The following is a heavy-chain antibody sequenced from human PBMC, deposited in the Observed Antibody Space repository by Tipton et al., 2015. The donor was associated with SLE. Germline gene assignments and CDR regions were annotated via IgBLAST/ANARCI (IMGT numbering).Heavy chain of an antibody. J-gene: IGHJ4*02. CDR3: ASRPVVTGEGAGDY. V-gene: IGHV4-59*01. CDR1: GGSISSYY. Sequence: TLSLTCTVSGGSISSYYWSWIRQPPGKGLEWIGYIYYSGSTKYNPSLKSRVTISVDTSKNKFSLKLSSVTAADTAVYYCASRPVVTGEGAGDYWGQGTLVTVSS. D-gene: IGHD2-21*02. CDR2: IYYSGST.